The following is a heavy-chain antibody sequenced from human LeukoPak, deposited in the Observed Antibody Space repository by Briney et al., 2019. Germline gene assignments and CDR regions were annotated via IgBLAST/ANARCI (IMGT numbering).Heavy chain of an antibody. J-gene: IGHJ4*02. CDR1: GGSISSYY. V-gene: IGHV4-59*01. Sequence: SETLSLTCTVSGGSISSYYWCWIRQPPGKGLEWIGYIYYSGSTNYNPSLKSRVTISVDTSKNQFSLKLSSVTAADTAVYYCAREGYDDDGLIDYWGQGTLVTVSS. CDR2: IYYSGST. D-gene: IGHD2-15*01. CDR3: AREGYDDDGLIDY.